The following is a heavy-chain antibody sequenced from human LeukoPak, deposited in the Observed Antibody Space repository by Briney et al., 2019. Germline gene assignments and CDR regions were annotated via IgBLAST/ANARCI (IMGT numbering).Heavy chain of an antibody. J-gene: IGHJ3*02. CDR2: IKQDGSEK. D-gene: IGHD2-2*01. CDR3: ARDRSVPAEDAFDI. Sequence: GGSLRLSCAASGFTFSSYGMSWVRQAPGKGLEWVANIKQDGSEKYYVDSVKGRFTISRDNAKNSLYLQMNSLRAEDTAVYYCARDRSVPAEDAFDIWGQGTMVTVSS. V-gene: IGHV3-7*01. CDR1: GFTFSSYG.